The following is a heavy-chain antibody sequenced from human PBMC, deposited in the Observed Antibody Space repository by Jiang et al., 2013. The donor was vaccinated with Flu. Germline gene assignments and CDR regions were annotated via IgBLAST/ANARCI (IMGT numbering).Heavy chain of an antibody. Sequence: EWIGESQSYGSTNYNPSLKSRVTISVDTSKNQFSLKLSSVTAADTAVYYCARGLRGAARPFFDYWGQGTLVTVSS. V-gene: IGHV4-34*01. CDR3: ARGLRGAARPFFDY. J-gene: IGHJ4*02. D-gene: IGHD6-6*01. CDR2: SQSYGST.